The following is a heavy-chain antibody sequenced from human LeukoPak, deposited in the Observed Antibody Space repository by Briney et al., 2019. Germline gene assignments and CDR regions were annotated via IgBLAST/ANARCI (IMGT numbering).Heavy chain of an antibody. CDR1: GGSFSGYY. V-gene: IGHV4-34*01. CDR3: ARGGLIYDYGDLYYFDY. Sequence: SETLSLTCAVYGGSFSGYYWSWIRQPPGKGLEWTGEINHSGSTNYNPSLKSRVTISVDTSKNQFSLKLSSVTAADTAVYYCARGGLIYDYGDLYYFDYWGQGTLVTVSS. J-gene: IGHJ4*02. D-gene: IGHD4-17*01. CDR2: INHSGST.